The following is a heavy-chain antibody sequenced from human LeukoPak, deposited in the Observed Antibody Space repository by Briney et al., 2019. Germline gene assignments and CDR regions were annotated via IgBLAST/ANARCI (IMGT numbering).Heavy chain of an antibody. J-gene: IGHJ5*02. D-gene: IGHD3-10*01. CDR3: TPLWFGEYLGDS. V-gene: IGHV3-15*07. CDR2: IRSKTHGGTT. CDR1: GFTFSNAW. Sequence: PGGSLRLSCAASGFTFSNAWMNWVRQAPGKGLEWVGRIRSKTHGGTTDYAAPVSGRFTISRDDSKSALYLQMHSLKVEDTAVYYCTPLWFGEYLGDSWGQGTLVTVSS.